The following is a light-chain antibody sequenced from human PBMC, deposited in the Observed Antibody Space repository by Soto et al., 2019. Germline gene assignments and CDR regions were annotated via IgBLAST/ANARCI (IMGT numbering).Light chain of an antibody. CDR1: QSISSW. V-gene: IGKV1-5*03. Sequence: DIQMTQSPSPLSASVGDRVTITCRASQSISSWLAWYQQKPGKAPKLLIYKASSLESGVPSRFSGSGSGTEFTLTISSLQPDDVATYYCQQYNSYPLTFGGGTKVDIK. J-gene: IGKJ4*01. CDR2: KAS. CDR3: QQYNSYPLT.